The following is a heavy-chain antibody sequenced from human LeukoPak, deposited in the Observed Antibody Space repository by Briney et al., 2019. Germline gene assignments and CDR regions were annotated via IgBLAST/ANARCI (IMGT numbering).Heavy chain of an antibody. Sequence: GRSLRLSCAASGFTFSSYAMHWVRQAPGKGLEWVAVISYDGSNKYYADSVKGRFTISRDNSKNTLYLQMNSLRAEDTAVYYCARGGRYDSSGYFHFDYWGQGTLVTVSS. CDR1: GFTFSSYA. CDR2: ISYDGSNK. CDR3: ARGGRYDSSGYFHFDY. J-gene: IGHJ4*02. V-gene: IGHV3-30-3*01. D-gene: IGHD3-22*01.